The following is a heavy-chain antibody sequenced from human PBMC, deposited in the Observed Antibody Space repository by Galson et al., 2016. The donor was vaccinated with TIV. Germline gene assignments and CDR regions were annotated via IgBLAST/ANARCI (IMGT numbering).Heavy chain of an antibody. CDR2: ISSGRSSTI. CDR1: GFTFSGYS. Sequence: SLRLSCAASGFTFSGYSMDWVRQAPGKGLEWLSYISSGRSSTIHYADSVKGRFTISRDNVKSILYLHMNSLRVEDTAVYYCARDCSSSNYYTDPIYFDSWGQGALVTVSS. V-gene: IGHV3-48*04. D-gene: IGHD3-22*01. CDR3: ARDCSSSNYYTDPIYFDS. J-gene: IGHJ4*02.